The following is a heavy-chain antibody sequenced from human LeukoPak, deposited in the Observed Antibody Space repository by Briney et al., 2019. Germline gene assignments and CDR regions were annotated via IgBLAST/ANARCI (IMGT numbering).Heavy chain of an antibody. J-gene: IGHJ4*02. CDR1: GFTFSDYY. D-gene: IGHD5-12*01. CDR2: ISSSGSTI. V-gene: IGHV3-11*01. Sequence: GGSLRLSCAASGFTFSDYYMSWIRQAPGKGLEWVSYISSSGSTIYYADSVKGRFIISRDNAKNSLYLQMNSLRAEDTAVYYCARVRRDGYKYFDYWGQGTLVTVSS. CDR3: ARVRRDGYKYFDY.